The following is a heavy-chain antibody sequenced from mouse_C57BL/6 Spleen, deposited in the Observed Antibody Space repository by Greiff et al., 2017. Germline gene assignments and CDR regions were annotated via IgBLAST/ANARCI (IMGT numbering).Heavy chain of an antibody. CDR3: ARYDFPLYYAIDY. CDR1: GYAFSSYW. V-gene: IGHV1-80*01. Sequence: QVQLQQSGAELVKPGASVKISCKASGYAFSSYWMNWVKQRPGRGLEWIGQIYPGDGDTNYNGKFKGKATLTEDKSSSTAYMQHINLTSEDSAVYVCARYDFPLYYAIDYWGQGTSVTVSS. CDR2: IYPGDGDT. J-gene: IGHJ4*01. D-gene: IGHD2-4*01.